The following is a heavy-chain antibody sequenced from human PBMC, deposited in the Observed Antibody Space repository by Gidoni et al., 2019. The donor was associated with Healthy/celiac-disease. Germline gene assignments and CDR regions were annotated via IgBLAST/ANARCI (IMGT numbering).Heavy chain of an antibody. CDR1: GGSLSRSY. D-gene: IGHD1-26*01. CDR3: ASGSGSYYRPDLYYFDY. Sequence: QVQLQESGPGLVKPSETLSLTCTVSGGSLSRSYWSWIRQPPGEGLGWIGYIYYSRSTNYNPSLKSRVTISVDTSKNQFSLKLSSVTAADTAVYYCASGSGSYYRPDLYYFDYWGQGTLVTVSS. V-gene: IGHV4-59*01. J-gene: IGHJ4*02. CDR2: IYYSRST.